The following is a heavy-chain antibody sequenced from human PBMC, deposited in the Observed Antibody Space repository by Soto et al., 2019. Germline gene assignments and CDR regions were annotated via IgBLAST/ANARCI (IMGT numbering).Heavy chain of an antibody. CDR3: ARAWRADV. CDR2: ISDNGDTT. CDR1: GFTFSNYA. Sequence: EVQLVESGGGLVQPGGSLRLSCVASGFTFSNYAMHWVRQAPGKGLECVSVISDNGDTTYYANSVKDRFTISRDNSKNTPYLQMGSLRADDTAVYYCARAWRADVWGQGTTVVVSS. J-gene: IGHJ6*02. V-gene: IGHV3-64*01.